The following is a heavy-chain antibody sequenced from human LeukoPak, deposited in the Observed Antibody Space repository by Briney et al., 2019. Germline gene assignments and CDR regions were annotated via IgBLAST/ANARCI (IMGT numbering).Heavy chain of an antibody. CDR3: ARDVVAARPGDY. Sequence: SETLSLTCTVSGGSISSYYWSWLRQPPGKGLEWIGYIYYSGSTNYNPSLKSRVTISVDTSKNQFSLKLSSVTAADTAVYYCARDVVAARPGDYWGQGTLVTVSS. D-gene: IGHD6-6*01. CDR1: GGSISSYY. J-gene: IGHJ4*02. CDR2: IYYSGST. V-gene: IGHV4-59*01.